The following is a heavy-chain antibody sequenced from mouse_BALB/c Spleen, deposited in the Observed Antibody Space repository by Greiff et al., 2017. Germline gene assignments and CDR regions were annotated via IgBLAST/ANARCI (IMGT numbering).Heavy chain of an antibody. Sequence: EVMLVESGGDLVKPGGSLKLSCAASGFTFSSYGMSWVRQTPDKRLEWVATISSGGSYTYYPESVKGRFTISRDNAKNTLYLQMSSLKSEDTAMYYCARLYGSSDEFAYWGQGTLVTVSA. CDR1: GFTFSSYG. CDR3: ARLYGSSDEFAY. J-gene: IGHJ3*01. CDR2: ISSGGSYT. V-gene: IGHV5-6*01. D-gene: IGHD1-1*01.